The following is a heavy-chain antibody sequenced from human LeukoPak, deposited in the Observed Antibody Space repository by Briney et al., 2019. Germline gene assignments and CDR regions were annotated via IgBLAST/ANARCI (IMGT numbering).Heavy chain of an antibody. CDR3: AKDRQPLHLLAYYFDY. Sequence: GGSLRLSCAASGFTFSSYAMHWVRQAPGKGLEWVAVISYDGSNKYYADSVKGRFTISRDNSKNTLYLQMNSLRAEDTAVYYCAKDRQPLHLLAYYFDYWGQGTLVTVSS. J-gene: IGHJ4*02. CDR1: GFTFSSYA. D-gene: IGHD1-26*01. V-gene: IGHV3-30*04. CDR2: ISYDGSNK.